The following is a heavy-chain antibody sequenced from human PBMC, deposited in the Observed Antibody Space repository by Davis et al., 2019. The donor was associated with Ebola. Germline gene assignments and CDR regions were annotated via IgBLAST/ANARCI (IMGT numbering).Heavy chain of an antibody. CDR3: SGYYDNFDY. CDR1: GFTFSSYS. CDR2: ISYDGSNK. Sequence: PGGSLRLSCAASGFTFSSYSMNWVRQAPGKGLEWVAVISYDGSNKYYADSVKGRFTISRDNSKNTLYLQMNSLRAEDTAVYYCSGYYDNFDYWGQGTLVTVSS. J-gene: IGHJ4*02. V-gene: IGHV3-30*03. D-gene: IGHD3-22*01.